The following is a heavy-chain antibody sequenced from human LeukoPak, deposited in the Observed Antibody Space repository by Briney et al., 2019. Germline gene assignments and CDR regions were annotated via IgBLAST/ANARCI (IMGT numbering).Heavy chain of an antibody. D-gene: IGHD3-16*01. CDR1: GFTVSSNY. CDR2: LSGSGVNT. V-gene: IGHV3-23*01. Sequence: PGGSLRLSCAASGFTVSSNYMSWVRQAPGKGLEWVSVLSGSGVNTYYADSVKGRFTLSRDNSKNTLYLQMNSLRAEDTAVYYCAKGPSPVLGGGSYFDYWGQGTLVTVSS. CDR3: AKGPSPVLGGGSYFDY. J-gene: IGHJ4*02.